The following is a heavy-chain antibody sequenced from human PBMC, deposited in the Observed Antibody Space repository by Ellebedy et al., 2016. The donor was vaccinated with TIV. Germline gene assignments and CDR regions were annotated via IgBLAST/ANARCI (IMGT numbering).Heavy chain of an antibody. J-gene: IGHJ5*02. V-gene: IGHV3-33*01. CDR1: GFTFTKHG. CDR3: ARDVEFGVRS. CDR2: IWPDGSRI. D-gene: IGHD3-10*01. Sequence: GESLKISXATSGFTFTKHGFHWVRQAPGKGLEWVAVIWPDGSRIFYGDSVRGRFTISRDDTKTTAYLQLTSLRVEDTAVYYCARDVEFGVRSWGQGTLVTVSS.